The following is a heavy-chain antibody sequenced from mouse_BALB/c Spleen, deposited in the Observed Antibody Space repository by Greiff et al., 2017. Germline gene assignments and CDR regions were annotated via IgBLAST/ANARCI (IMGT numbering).Heavy chain of an antibody. D-gene: IGHD2-2*01. Sequence: EVQRVESGGGLVQPGGSLKLSCAASGFTFSSYGMSWVRQTPDKRLELVATINSNGGSTYYPDSVKGRFTISRDNAKNTLYLQMSSLKSEDTAMYYCARDRGYGYDGFAYWGQGTLVTVSA. CDR1: GFTFSSYG. J-gene: IGHJ3*01. CDR2: INSNGGST. V-gene: IGHV5-6-3*01. CDR3: ARDRGYGYDGFAY.